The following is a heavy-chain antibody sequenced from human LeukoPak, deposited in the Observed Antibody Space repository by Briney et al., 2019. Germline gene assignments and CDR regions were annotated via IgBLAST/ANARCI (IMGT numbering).Heavy chain of an antibody. Sequence: PGGSLRLSCTASGFTFRSFGMHWVRQAPGKGLEWVAVIWHDGSNKDYADSVRGRFTISRDNSKNTVHLQMNSLTAEDTAVYYCARDHGADDPIDYWGQGTLVTVSS. V-gene: IGHV3-33*01. CDR3: ARDHGADDPIDY. J-gene: IGHJ4*02. CDR1: GFTFRSFG. CDR2: IWHDGSNK. D-gene: IGHD4/OR15-4a*01.